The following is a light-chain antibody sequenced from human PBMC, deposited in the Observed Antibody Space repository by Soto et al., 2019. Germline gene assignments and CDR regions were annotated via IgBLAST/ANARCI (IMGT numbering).Light chain of an antibody. CDR2: AAS. V-gene: IGKV1-39*01. CDR1: QGIKND. J-gene: IGKJ1*01. CDR3: QQSYSTPTWT. Sequence: IQMTQSPSSLSASIGDRVTITCRASQGIKNDLACYQQKPGKATNLLIYAASSLQTGVPSRFSGSGSGTDFTLTISSLQPEDFATYYCQQSYSTPTWTFGQGTKVDIK.